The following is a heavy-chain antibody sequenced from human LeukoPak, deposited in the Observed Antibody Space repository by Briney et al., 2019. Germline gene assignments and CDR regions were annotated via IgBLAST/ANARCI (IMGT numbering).Heavy chain of an antibody. CDR2: ISGSGGST. CDR3: AKSYSYGPYYCYGMDV. CDR1: GFTFSRYA. D-gene: IGHD5-18*01. V-gene: IGHV3-23*01. J-gene: IGHJ6*02. Sequence: GGSLRLSCAASGFTFSRYAMSWVRQAPGKGLEWVSAISGSGGSTYYADSVKGRFTISRDNSKNTLYLQMNSLRAEDTAVYYCAKSYSYGPYYCYGMDVWGQGTTVTVSS.